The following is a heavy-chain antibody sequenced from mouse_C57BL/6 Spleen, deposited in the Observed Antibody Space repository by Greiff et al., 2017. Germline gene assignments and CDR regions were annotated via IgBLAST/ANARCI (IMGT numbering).Heavy chain of an antibody. CDR3: AREWLPYAMDY. CDR2: IDPSDSYT. Sequence: QVQLQQPGAELVRPGTSVKLSCKASGYTFTSYWMHWVKQRPGQGLEWIGVIDPSDSYTNYNQKFKGKATLTVDTSSSTAYMQLSSLTSADSAVYYCAREWLPYAMDYWGQGTSVTVSS. CDR1: GYTFTSYW. D-gene: IGHD2-2*01. V-gene: IGHV1-59*01. J-gene: IGHJ4*01.